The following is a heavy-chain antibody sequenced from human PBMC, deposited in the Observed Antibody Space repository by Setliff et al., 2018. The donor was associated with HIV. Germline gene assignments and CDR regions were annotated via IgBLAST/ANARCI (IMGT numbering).Heavy chain of an antibody. CDR1: GGTFSSYA. CDR2: IIPIFGTS. J-gene: IGHJ3*02. V-gene: IGHV1-69*13. CDR3: ARAARGGLQYGPTGHAFDI. Sequence: SVKVSCKASGGTFSSYAISWVRQAPGQGLEWMGGIIPIFGTSNYPQKFQGRVTITADESTSTAYMELSSLRSEDTALYYCARAARGGLQYGPTGHAFDIWGQGTMVTVSS. D-gene: IGHD1-1*01.